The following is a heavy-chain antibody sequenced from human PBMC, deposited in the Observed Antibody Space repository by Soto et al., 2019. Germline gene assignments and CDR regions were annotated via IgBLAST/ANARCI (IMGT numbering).Heavy chain of an antibody. D-gene: IGHD4-17*01. CDR2: ISGSGGSK. CDR1: GFSFNIYV. J-gene: IGHJ3*02. Sequence: EVQLLESGGGLVQPGGSLRLSCAAPGFSFNIYVMSCVRQAPGKGLEWVSAISGSGGSKHYADSVKGRFTISRDNSKNALYLQMSSLRDEDTAVYYCAKDQTLVEGDYDLFDIWGQCTMVTVSS. V-gene: IGHV3-23*01. CDR3: AKDQTLVEGDYDLFDI.